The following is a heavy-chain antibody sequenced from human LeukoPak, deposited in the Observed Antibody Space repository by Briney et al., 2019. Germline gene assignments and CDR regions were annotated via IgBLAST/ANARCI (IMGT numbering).Heavy chain of an antibody. V-gene: IGHV4-59*01. CDR1: GGTISSYY. Sequence: SETLSLTCTVSGGTISSYYWSWIRQPPGNGLEWIGYIYFSGSTTYNPSLKSRVTISVDTSKNQFSLKLTSVTPADTAVYYCARCPIALAPPHFDYWGQGTLVTVSS. D-gene: IGHD6-19*01. CDR2: IYFSGST. CDR3: ARCPIALAPPHFDY. J-gene: IGHJ4*02.